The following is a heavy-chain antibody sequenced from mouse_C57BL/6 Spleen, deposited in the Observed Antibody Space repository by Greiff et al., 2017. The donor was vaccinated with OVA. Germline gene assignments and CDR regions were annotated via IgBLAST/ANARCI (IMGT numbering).Heavy chain of an antibody. Sequence: QVQLQQPGAELVRPGSSVKLSCKASGYTFTSYWMHWVKQRPIQGLEWIGNIDPSDSETHYNQKFKDKATLTVDKSSSTAYMQLSSLTSEDSAVYYCAREGGIDYGRDYFDYWGQGTTLTVSS. CDR2: IDPSDSET. CDR1: GYTFTSYW. J-gene: IGHJ2*01. CDR3: AREGGIDYGRDYFDY. D-gene: IGHD1-1*01. V-gene: IGHV1-52*01.